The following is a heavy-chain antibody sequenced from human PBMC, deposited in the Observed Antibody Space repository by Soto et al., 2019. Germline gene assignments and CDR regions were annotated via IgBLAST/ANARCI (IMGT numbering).Heavy chain of an antibody. J-gene: IGHJ5*01. D-gene: IGHD4-4*01. CDR1: GYTFTIYD. V-gene: IGHV1-18*01. CDR3: ARTSVSNYNWFDF. CDR2: ISPDNGNI. Sequence: QVQLVQSGAEVKKPGASVKVSCKASGYTFTIYDVSWVRQAPGQGLEWMGWISPDNGNIKYAQKVQDRITMTTDTSTSTAYMEVRSLRSDDTAVYYCARTSVSNYNWFDFWGQGTLVTVSS.